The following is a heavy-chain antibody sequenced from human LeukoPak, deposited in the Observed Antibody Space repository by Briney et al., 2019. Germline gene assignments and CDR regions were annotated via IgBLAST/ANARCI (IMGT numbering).Heavy chain of an antibody. CDR1: GFTFSIYS. CDR3: ARDVGLGKGGFDY. CDR2: FTGTGNYI. J-gene: IGHJ4*02. Sequence: GGSLRLSCEVSGFTFSIYSINWVRQAPGKGLEWISSFTGTGNYIHCADSVKGRFTISGDNAKNTVYLQMNSLRAEDTAMYFCARDVGLGKGGFDYWGQGALVTVSS. D-gene: IGHD1-26*01. V-gene: IGHV3-21*01.